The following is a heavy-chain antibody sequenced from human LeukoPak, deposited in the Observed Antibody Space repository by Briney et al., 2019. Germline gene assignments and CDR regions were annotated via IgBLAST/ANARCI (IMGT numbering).Heavy chain of an antibody. CDR1: GFSFSYYG. CDR3: AKDMQPYSGDRSFLFDQ. J-gene: IGHJ4*02. V-gene: IGHV3-30*18. D-gene: IGHD1-26*01. CDR2: ISYDGGDK. Sequence: GGSLRLSCAASGFSFSYYGVHWVRQAPGKGLEWVALISYDGGDKYFADSVKGRFSISRDNSQNTLFLQMNSLITEDTAIYYCAKDMQPYSGDRSFLFDQWGQGTLVTVSS.